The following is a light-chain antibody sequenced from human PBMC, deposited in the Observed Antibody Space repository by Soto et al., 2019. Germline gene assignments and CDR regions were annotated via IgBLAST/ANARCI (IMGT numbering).Light chain of an antibody. CDR1: TSDVGGYNY. CDR3: SSYTGSSTPYV. Sequence: QSALTQPASVSGSPGRSITISCTGTTSDVGGYNYVSWYQQHPGKAPKLMIYEVSNRPSGISNRFSGSKSGNTASLTISGLQAEDEADYYCSSYTGSSTPYVFGTGTKVTVL. CDR2: EVS. J-gene: IGLJ1*01. V-gene: IGLV2-14*01.